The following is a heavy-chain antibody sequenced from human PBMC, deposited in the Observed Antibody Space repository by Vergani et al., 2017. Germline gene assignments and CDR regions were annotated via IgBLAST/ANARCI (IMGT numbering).Heavy chain of an antibody. Sequence: QVTLKESGPALVKPTQTLTLTCTFSGFSLSTSGMRVSWIRQPPGKALEWLARIDWDEDKFYSTSLKTRLTISKDTSKNQVVLTMTNMDPVATATYYCARSSNWECTGFDYWGQGTLVTVSS. CDR3: ARSSNWECTGFDY. CDR1: GFSLSTSGMR. D-gene: IGHD7-27*01. CDR2: IDWDEDK. V-gene: IGHV2-70*04. J-gene: IGHJ4*02.